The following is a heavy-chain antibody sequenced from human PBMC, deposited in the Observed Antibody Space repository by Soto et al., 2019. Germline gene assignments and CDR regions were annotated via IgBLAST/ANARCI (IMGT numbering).Heavy chain of an antibody. V-gene: IGHV5-10-1*01. D-gene: IGHD5-18*01. CDR1: GYSFTSYW. J-gene: IGHJ6*02. Sequence: GESLKISCKGSGYSFTSYWISWVRQMPGKGLEWMGRIDPSDSYTNYSPSFQGHVTISADKSISTAYLQWSSLKASDTAMYYCARLSESSYDYYYYYGIDVWGQGTTVTVSS. CDR2: IDPSDSYT. CDR3: ARLSESSYDYYYYYGIDV.